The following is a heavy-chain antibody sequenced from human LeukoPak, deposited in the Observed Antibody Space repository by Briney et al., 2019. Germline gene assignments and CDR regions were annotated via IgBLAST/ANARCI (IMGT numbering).Heavy chain of an antibody. V-gene: IGHV3-74*01. J-gene: IGHJ5*02. CDR3: ARDHWGYSNYNRFDP. D-gene: IGHD4-11*01. CDR1: GFTFSSYW. CDR2: INSDGSST. Sequence: TGGSLRLSCAASGFTFSSYWMHWVRQAPGKGLVWVSRINSDGSSTGYADSVKGRFTISRDNAKNTLYLQMNSLRAEDTAVYYCARDHWGYSNYNRFDPWGQGTLVTVSS.